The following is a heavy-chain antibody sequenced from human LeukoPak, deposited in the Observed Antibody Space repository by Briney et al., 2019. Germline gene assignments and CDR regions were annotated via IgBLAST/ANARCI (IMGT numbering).Heavy chain of an antibody. CDR1: GGSFSGYY. Sequence: SETLSLTCAVYGGSFSGYYWSWIRQPPGKGLEWIGEINHSGSTNYNPSLKSRVTISVDTSKNQFSLKLSSVTAADTAVYYCARQRYSYGYVLRPYYYYYYMDVWGKGTTVTVSS. CDR2: INHSGST. J-gene: IGHJ6*03. CDR3: ARQRYSYGYVLRPYYYYYYMDV. V-gene: IGHV4-34*01. D-gene: IGHD5-18*01.